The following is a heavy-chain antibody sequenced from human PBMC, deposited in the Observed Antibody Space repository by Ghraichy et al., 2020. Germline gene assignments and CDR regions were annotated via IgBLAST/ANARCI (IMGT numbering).Heavy chain of an antibody. CDR3: ARIKPGDILTGYYPNWFDP. V-gene: IGHV2-26*01. Sequence: SGPTLVKPTETLTLTCTVSGFSLSNARMGVSWIRQPPGKALEWLAHIFSNDEKSYSTSLKSRLTISKDTSKSQVVLTMTNMDPVDTATYYCARIKPGDILTGYYPNWFDPWGQGTLVTVSS. CDR2: IFSNDEK. D-gene: IGHD3-9*01. CDR1: GFSLSNARMG. J-gene: IGHJ5*02.